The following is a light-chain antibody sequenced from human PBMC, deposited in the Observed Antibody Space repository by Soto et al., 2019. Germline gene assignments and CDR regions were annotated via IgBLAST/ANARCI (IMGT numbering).Light chain of an antibody. CDR1: QSVSSH. V-gene: IGKV3-11*01. Sequence: EIVLTQSPATLSLFPGERATLSCRASQSVSSHLAWYQQKPGQAPRLLIHDASNRATGIPARFSGSGSGTDFTLTISSLEPEDFGVYYCQQRSIWVTFGGGTKVQIK. J-gene: IGKJ4*01. CDR2: DAS. CDR3: QQRSIWVT.